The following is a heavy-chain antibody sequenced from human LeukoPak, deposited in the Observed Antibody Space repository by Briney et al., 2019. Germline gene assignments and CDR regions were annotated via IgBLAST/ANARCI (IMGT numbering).Heavy chain of an antibody. CDR3: ARDTDFDY. Sequence: GGSLRLSCAASGFTVSSNYMSWVRQAPGEGLEWVSVIYTGGSTYYADSVKGRFTISRDNSKNTLYLQMNSLRAEDTAVYYCARDTDFDYWGQGTLVTVSS. V-gene: IGHV3-66*01. D-gene: IGHD2-8*02. CDR2: IYTGGST. CDR1: GFTVSSNY. J-gene: IGHJ4*02.